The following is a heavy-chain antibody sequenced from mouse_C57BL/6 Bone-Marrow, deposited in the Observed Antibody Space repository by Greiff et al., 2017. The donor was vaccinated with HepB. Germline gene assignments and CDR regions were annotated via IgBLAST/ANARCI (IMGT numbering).Heavy chain of an antibody. CDR1: GFTFSSYG. CDR2: ISSGGSYT. CDR3: ARPSSGKRGFAY. D-gene: IGHD1-3*01. V-gene: IGHV5-6*01. Sequence: EVNLVESGGDLVKPGGSLKLSCAASGFTFSSYGMSWVRQTPDKRLEWVATISSGGSYTYYPDSVKGRFTISRDNAKNTLYLQMSSLKSEDTAMYYCARPSSGKRGFAYWGQGTLVTVSA. J-gene: IGHJ3*01.